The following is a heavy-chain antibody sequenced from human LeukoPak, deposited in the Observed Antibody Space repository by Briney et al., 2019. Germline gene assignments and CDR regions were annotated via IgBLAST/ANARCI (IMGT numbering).Heavy chain of an antibody. CDR3: ARAPLYRDYGSGSYQYYFDY. Sequence: GASVKVSCKASGYTFTGYYMHWVRQAPGQGLEWMGWINPNSGGTNYAQKVQGWVTMTRDTSISTAYMELSRLRSDDTAVYYCARAPLYRDYGSGSYQYYFDYWGQGTLVTVSS. J-gene: IGHJ4*02. CDR1: GYTFTGYY. D-gene: IGHD3-10*01. V-gene: IGHV1-2*04. CDR2: INPNSGGT.